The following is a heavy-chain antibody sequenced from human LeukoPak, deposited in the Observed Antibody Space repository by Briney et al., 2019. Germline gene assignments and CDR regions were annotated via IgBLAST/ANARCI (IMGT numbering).Heavy chain of an antibody. D-gene: IGHD5-18*01. V-gene: IGHV1-2*02. CDR3: ARAEGQLWLGERGYYFDY. J-gene: IGHJ4*02. CDR1: GYTFTDYY. CDR2: INTYSGGT. Sequence: ASVKVSCKASGYTFTDYYIHWVRQAPGQGLEWMGWINTYSGGTNYAQKFQDREFQDRVTMTRDTSISTAYMELSSLRSEDTAVYYCARAEGQLWLGERGYYFDYWGQGTLVTVSS.